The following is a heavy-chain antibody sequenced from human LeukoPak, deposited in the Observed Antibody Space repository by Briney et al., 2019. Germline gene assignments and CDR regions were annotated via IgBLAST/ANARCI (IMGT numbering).Heavy chain of an antibody. Sequence: GGSLRLSCAVSGFIFSKSIMRWVRQAPGKGLEWVSYISSSGSSIYYADSVKGRFTISRDNAKNSLYLQMNSLKTEDTAVYYCARDMHVDQAGYWYGMDVWGQGTTVTVSS. V-gene: IGHV3-48*04. CDR2: ISSSGSSI. CDR3: ARDMHVDQAGYWYGMDV. CDR1: GFIFSKSI. D-gene: IGHD2-2*01. J-gene: IGHJ6*02.